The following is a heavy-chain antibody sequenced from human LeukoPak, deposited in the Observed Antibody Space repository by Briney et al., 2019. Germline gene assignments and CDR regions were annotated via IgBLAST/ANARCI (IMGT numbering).Heavy chain of an antibody. Sequence: GGSLRLSCAASGFTFDDYAMHWVRQAPGKGLEWVSGISWNSGSIGYADSVKGRFTISRDNAKNSLYLQMNSLRAEDMALYYCAKGFGELLTPYYFDCWGQGTLVTVSS. D-gene: IGHD3-10*01. CDR3: AKGFGELLTPYYFDC. CDR1: GFTFDDYA. J-gene: IGHJ4*02. V-gene: IGHV3-9*03. CDR2: ISWNSGSI.